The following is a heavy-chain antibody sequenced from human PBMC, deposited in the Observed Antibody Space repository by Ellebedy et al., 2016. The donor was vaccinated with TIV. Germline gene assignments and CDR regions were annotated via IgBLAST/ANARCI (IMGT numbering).Heavy chain of an antibody. CDR3: AREAVAGMYYFDS. Sequence: AASVKVSCKASGYTFTSYDINWMRQATGQGLEWMAWMNPNSGHTGYAQKFQGRVTMTRNTSISTAYMELSSLRSGDTALYFCAREAVAGMYYFDSWGQGTQVTVSS. D-gene: IGHD6-19*01. CDR1: GYTFTSYD. CDR2: MNPNSGHT. J-gene: IGHJ4*02. V-gene: IGHV1-8*01.